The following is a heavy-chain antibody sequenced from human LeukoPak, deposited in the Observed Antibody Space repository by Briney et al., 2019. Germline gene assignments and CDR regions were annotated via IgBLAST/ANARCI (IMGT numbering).Heavy chain of an antibody. Sequence: ASVKVSCKASGYTFTSYYMHWVRQAPGQGLEWMGIINPSGGSTSYAQKFQGRVTMTRDTSTSTVYMELSRLRSDDTAVYYCARGPVTGDFDYWGQGALVTVSS. D-gene: IGHD7-27*01. CDR2: INPSGGST. V-gene: IGHV1-46*01. CDR3: ARGPVTGDFDY. CDR1: GYTFTSYY. J-gene: IGHJ4*02.